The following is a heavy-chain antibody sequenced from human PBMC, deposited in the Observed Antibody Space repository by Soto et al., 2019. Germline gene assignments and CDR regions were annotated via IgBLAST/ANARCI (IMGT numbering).Heavy chain of an antibody. Sequence: EVQLLESGGGLVQPGGSLRLSCAASGFTFNTYVMSWVRQAPGTGLEWVSSIATTGETTFYADSVRGRFTISRDNSKNTLFLQLNALRADDSAIYYCVSHWGGWGHGTLVTVSS. J-gene: IGHJ4*01. CDR3: VSHWGG. D-gene: IGHD2-21*01. CDR1: GFTFNTYV. V-gene: IGHV3-23*01. CDR2: IATTGETT.